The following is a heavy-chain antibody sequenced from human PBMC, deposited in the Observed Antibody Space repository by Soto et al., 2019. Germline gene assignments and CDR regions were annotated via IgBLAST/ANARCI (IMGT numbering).Heavy chain of an antibody. CDR2: ISASGGST. Sequence: HPGGSLRLSCAASGFTFGIHAMIWVRQAPGKGLEWVSFISASGGSTYYADSVKGRFTTSRDNSKKTLYLQMNSLRGEDTAVYYCGKGSAATNYFYYATDVWGQGTTVTVSS. CDR1: GFTFGIHA. CDR3: GKGSAATNYFYYATDV. V-gene: IGHV3-23*01. D-gene: IGHD2-15*01. J-gene: IGHJ6*02.